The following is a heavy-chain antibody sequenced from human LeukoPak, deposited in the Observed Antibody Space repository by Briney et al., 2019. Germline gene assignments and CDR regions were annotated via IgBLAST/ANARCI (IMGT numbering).Heavy chain of an antibody. Sequence: SETLSLTCAVYGGSFSGYYWSWIRQPPGKGLEWIGEINHSGSTNYNPSLKSRVTISVDTSKNQFSLKLSSVTAADTAVYYCASQVTNPPYYFDYWGQGTLVTVSS. J-gene: IGHJ4*02. CDR3: ASQVTNPPYYFDY. D-gene: IGHD4-17*01. CDR2: INHSGST. V-gene: IGHV4-34*01. CDR1: GGSFSGYY.